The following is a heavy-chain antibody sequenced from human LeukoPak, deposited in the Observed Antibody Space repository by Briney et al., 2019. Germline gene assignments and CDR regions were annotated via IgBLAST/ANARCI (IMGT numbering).Heavy chain of an antibody. CDR1: GYTFTGYY. CDR3: ATTTVTTEDSDAFDI. CDR2: INPNSGGT. J-gene: IGHJ3*02. Sequence: ASVKVSCKASGYTFTGYYMHWVRQAPGQGLEWMGWINPNSGGTNYAQKFQGRVTMTRDTSISTAYMELSRLRSDDTAVYYCATTTVTTEDSDAFDIWGQGTMVTVSS. V-gene: IGHV1-2*02. D-gene: IGHD4-17*01.